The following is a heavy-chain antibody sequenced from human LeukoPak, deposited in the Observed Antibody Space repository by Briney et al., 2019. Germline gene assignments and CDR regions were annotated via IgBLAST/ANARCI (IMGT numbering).Heavy chain of an antibody. CDR2: IPYDGSNQ. D-gene: IGHD5-12*01. CDR3: ARGIEVWIGNAFDI. V-gene: IGHV3-30-3*01. J-gene: IGHJ3*02. Sequence: GRSLRLSCAASGFTFSSYTMHCVRQAPGKGLEWLAAIPYDGSNQYYADSVKGRFTISRDNSKNTLYLQVNSLRAEDTAVYYCARGIEVWIGNAFDIWGQGTMVTVSS. CDR1: GFTFSSYT.